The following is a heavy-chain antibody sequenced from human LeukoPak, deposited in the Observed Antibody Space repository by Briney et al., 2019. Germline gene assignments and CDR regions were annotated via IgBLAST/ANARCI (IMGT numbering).Heavy chain of an antibody. V-gene: IGHV4-59*01. CDR1: GGSINGDY. CDR3: ARTEAVAGSFDY. J-gene: IGHJ4*02. CDR2: IYYSGST. D-gene: IGHD6-19*01. Sequence: PSETLSLTCSVSGGSINGDYWSWIRQTPGKGLEWIGYIYYSGSTNYNPSLKSRVTISVDTSKNQFSLKLSSVTAADTAVYYCARTEAVAGSFDYWGQGTLVTVSS.